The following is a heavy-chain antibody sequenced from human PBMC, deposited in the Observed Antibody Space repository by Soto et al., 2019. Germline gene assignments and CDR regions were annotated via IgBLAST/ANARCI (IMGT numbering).Heavy chain of an antibody. CDR1: GYTFTGYY. V-gene: IGHV1-2*04. J-gene: IGHJ3*02. CDR2: INPNSGGT. CDR3: ARGRQKGITGTSRPADAFDI. D-gene: IGHD1-7*01. Sequence: QVQLVQSGAEVKKPGASVKVSCKASGYTFTGYYMHWVRQAPGQGLEWMGWINPNSGGTNYAQKFQGWVTMTRDTSISTAYMELSRLRADDTAVYYCARGRQKGITGTSRPADAFDIWGQGTIVTVSS.